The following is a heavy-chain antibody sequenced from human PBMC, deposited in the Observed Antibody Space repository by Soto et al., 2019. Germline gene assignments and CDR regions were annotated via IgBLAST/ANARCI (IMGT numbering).Heavy chain of an antibody. CDR2: ISAYNGNT. CDR3: ARVILGIVDYNYYYGMDV. Sequence: GASVKVSCKASGYIFTSYGISWVRQAPGQGLEWMGWISAYNGNTNYAQKLQGRVTMTTDTSTSTAYMELRSLRSDDTAVYYCARVILGIVDYNYYYGMDVWGQGTTVTVSS. CDR1: GYIFTSYG. J-gene: IGHJ6*02. D-gene: IGHD7-27*01. V-gene: IGHV1-18*01.